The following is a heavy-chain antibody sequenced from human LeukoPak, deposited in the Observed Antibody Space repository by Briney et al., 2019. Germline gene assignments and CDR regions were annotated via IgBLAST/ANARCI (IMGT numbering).Heavy chain of an antibody. CDR3: ARVRDYLFDY. CDR2: IRPSTGDT. CDR1: GYTFTSHG. J-gene: IGHJ4*02. V-gene: IGHV1-18*01. D-gene: IGHD2/OR15-2a*01. Sequence: ASVKVSCKASGYTFTSHGISWVRQAPGQGLEWMGWIRPSTGDTDYALKFRGRVTLTTDTSTSTAYMELRSLRSDDTAVYYCARVRDYLFDYWGQGTLVTVSS.